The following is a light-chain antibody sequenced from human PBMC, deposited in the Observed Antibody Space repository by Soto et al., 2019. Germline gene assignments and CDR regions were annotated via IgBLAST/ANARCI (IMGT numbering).Light chain of an antibody. Sequence: EIVLTQFPGALSLSPGERVTLSCRASQTVSNTYLAWYQQKSGQAPKFLIYGASNRATGIPDRFSGRGSGTDFTLTSSRLEPEDFAVYYCQQYGALPPTFGGGTKVEIK. CDR1: QTVSNTY. CDR2: GAS. CDR3: QQYGALPPT. V-gene: IGKV3-20*01. J-gene: IGKJ4*01.